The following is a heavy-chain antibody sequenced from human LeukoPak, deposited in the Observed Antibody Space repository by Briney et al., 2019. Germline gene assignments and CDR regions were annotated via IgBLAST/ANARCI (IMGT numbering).Heavy chain of an antibody. CDR2: ISAYNGNT. V-gene: IGHV1-18*01. Sequence: ASVKVSCKASGYTFTSYDINWVRQATGQGLEWMGWISAYNGNTNYAQKFQGRVTMTTDTSTSTAYMELRSLRSDDTAVYYCAREGYCSGGSCYSGATDYWGQGTLVTVSS. CDR1: GYTFTSYD. D-gene: IGHD2-15*01. J-gene: IGHJ4*02. CDR3: AREGYCSGGSCYSGATDY.